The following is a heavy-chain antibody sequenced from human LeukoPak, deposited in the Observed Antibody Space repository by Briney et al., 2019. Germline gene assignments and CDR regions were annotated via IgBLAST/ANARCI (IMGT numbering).Heavy chain of an antibody. J-gene: IGHJ6*02. Sequence: GGSLRLSCAASGFTFSSYWMHWVRQAPGKGLMWVSRIKSDGSETSYADSVKGRFTISRDNARNTLYLQMNSLRPEDTAIYYCASDRVFYGLDVWGQGTTVTVSS. CDR3: ASDRVFYGLDV. CDR1: GFTFSSYW. V-gene: IGHV3-74*01. CDR2: IKSDGSET.